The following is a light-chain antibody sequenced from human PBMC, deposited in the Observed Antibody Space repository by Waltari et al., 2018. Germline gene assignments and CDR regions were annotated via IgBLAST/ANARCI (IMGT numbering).Light chain of an antibody. V-gene: IGKV3-20*01. CDR2: GAS. Sequence: VLTQSPGTLALSPGERATLSCRASHSLTKRYLAWYQQKPGQAPRLLSYGASSRAADIPERFSGRGAVTDFTRTISRLESDAFAVYYCQQYGSSIMYTFGQGTKEEIK. J-gene: IGKJ2*01. CDR3: QQYGSSIMYT. CDR1: HSLTKRY.